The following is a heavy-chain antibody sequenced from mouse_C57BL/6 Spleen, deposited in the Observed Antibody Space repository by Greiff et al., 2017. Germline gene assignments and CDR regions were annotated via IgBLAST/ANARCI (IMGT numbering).Heavy chain of an antibody. D-gene: IGHD1-1*01. CDR2: IDPETGCT. Sequence: QVQLQQPGAELVRPGASVTLSCKASGYTFTDYEMHWVKQTPVHGLEWIGAIDPETGCTAYNQKFKGKAILTADKSSSTAYMELRSLTSEDSAVYYCARWNYGSRAMDYWGQGTSVTVSS. CDR1: GYTFTDYE. J-gene: IGHJ4*01. V-gene: IGHV1-15*01. CDR3: ARWNYGSRAMDY.